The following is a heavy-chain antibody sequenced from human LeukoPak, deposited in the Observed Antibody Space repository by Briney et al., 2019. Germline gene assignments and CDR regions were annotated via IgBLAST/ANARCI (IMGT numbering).Heavy chain of an antibody. V-gene: IGHV3-7*01. CDR2: IKQDGSEK. Sequence: GGSLRLSCAASGFTFSSYWMSCVRQAPGKGLEWVANIKQDGSEKYYVDSVKGRFTISRDNAKNSLYLQMSSLGAEDTAVYYCARGGGSGWYLDYWGQGTLVTVSS. D-gene: IGHD6-19*01. J-gene: IGHJ4*02. CDR3: ARGGGSGWYLDY. CDR1: GFTFSSYW.